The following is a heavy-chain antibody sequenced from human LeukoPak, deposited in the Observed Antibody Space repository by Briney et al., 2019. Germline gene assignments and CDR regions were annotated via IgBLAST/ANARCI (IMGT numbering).Heavy chain of an antibody. CDR3: ARGLHGDYGYFDY. D-gene: IGHD4-17*01. V-gene: IGHV1-69*13. CDR2: VSPMFATA. Sequence: SVKVSCKASGGTFSSYAISWVRQAPGRGLEWVGGVSPMFATANYAPKFQDRVTITADESTSTAYMELRSLRSEDTAVYHCARGLHGDYGYFDYWGQGTLVTVSS. CDR1: GGTFSSYA. J-gene: IGHJ4*02.